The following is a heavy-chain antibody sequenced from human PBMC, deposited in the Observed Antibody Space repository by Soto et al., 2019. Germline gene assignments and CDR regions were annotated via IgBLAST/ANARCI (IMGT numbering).Heavy chain of an antibody. J-gene: IGHJ1*01. V-gene: IGHV5-51*01. CDR3: ARHFASIAVAGPPQH. D-gene: IGHD6-19*01. Sequence: PGASLTISCKGSGYSFTSYWIGRVRQMPGKGLEWMGIIYPGDSDTRYSPSFQGQVTISADKSISTAYLQWSSLKASDTAMYYCARHFASIAVAGPPQHWGQGTLVTVSS. CDR1: GYSFTSYW. CDR2: IYPGDSDT.